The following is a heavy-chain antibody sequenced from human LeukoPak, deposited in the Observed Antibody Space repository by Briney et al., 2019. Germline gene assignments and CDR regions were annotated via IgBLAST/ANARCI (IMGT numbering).Heavy chain of an antibody. CDR2: IYTSGST. J-gene: IGHJ4*02. CDR3: ARICSGGSCYLR. D-gene: IGHD2-15*01. CDR1: GGSFSGYY. V-gene: IGHV4-59*10. Sequence: SETLSLTCAVYGGSFSGYYWSWIRQPAGKGLEWIGRIYTSGSTNYNPSLKSRVTMSVDTSKNQFSLKLSSVTAADTAVYYCARICSGGSCYLRWGQGTLVTVSS.